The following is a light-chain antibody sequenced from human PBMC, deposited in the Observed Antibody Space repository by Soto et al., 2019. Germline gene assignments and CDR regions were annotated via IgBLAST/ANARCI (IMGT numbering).Light chain of an antibody. J-gene: IGKJ1*01. V-gene: IGKV3-15*01. CDR2: GAS. CDR1: QSVSSN. CDR3: QQYNNWPPRT. Sequence: EIVMTQSPATLSVYPGERATLSCRASQSVSSNLAWYQQKPGQAPRLLIYGASTRATGIPARFSGSGSGTELTITISSLQSEDFAVYYGQQYNNWPPRTFGQGTKVEIK.